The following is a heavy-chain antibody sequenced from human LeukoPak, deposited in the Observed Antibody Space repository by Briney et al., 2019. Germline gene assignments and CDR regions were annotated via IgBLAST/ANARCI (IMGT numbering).Heavy chain of an antibody. CDR2: ISGSGGST. V-gene: IGHV3-23*01. Sequence: GRSLRFCCTASGFTFSSYAMSWVRQAPGKGLEWVSAISGSGGSTYYADSVKGRFTISRDNPKNTLYLQMNSLRAEDTAVYYCAKDFGWQQQVRGYFDYWGQGTLVTVSS. CDR1: GFTFSSYA. CDR3: AKDFGWQQQVRGYFDY. J-gene: IGHJ4*02. D-gene: IGHD6-13*01.